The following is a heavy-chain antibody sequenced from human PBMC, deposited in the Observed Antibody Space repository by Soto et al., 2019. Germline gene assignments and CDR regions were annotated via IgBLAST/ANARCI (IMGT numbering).Heavy chain of an antibody. Sequence: PGGSLRLSCAASVLTFDDYAMHWVRQAPGKGLEWVSGISWNSGSIGYADSVKGRFTISRDNAKNSLYLQMNSLRAEDTALYYCAKDQFRAYSSSSGDYWGQGTQVTVSS. CDR1: VLTFDDYA. CDR3: AKDQFRAYSSSSGDY. J-gene: IGHJ4*02. D-gene: IGHD6-6*01. CDR2: ISWNSGSI. V-gene: IGHV3-9*01.